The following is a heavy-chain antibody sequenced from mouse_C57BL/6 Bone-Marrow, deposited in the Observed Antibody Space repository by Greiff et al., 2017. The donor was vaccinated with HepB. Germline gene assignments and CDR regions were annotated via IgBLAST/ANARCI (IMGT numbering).Heavy chain of an antibody. CDR2: LYPGSGRT. Sequence: QVQLQQPGAELVKPGASVQMSCTASGYTFTSYCLTWVTQRPGHGLEWIGDLYPGSGRTSYNEKFKSKATLTVDTSSSTAYMQLSSLTSEDSAVYYCAGGFPAWFAYWGQGTLVTVSA. V-gene: IGHV1-55*01. J-gene: IGHJ3*01. CDR1: GYTFTSYC. CDR3: AGGFPAWFAY.